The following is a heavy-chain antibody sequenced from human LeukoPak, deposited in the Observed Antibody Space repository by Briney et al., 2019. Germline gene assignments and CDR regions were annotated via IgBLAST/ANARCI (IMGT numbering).Heavy chain of an antibody. Sequence: SQTLSLTCTVSGGSISSGDYYWSWIRQPPGKGLEWIGYIYYSGSTYYNPSLKSRVTISVDTSKNQSSLKLSSVTAADTAVYYCARKSVDSSARAFDYWGQGTLVTVSS. CDR1: GGSISSGDYY. CDR2: IYYSGST. CDR3: ARKSVDSSARAFDY. V-gene: IGHV4-30-4*01. J-gene: IGHJ4*02. D-gene: IGHD3-22*01.